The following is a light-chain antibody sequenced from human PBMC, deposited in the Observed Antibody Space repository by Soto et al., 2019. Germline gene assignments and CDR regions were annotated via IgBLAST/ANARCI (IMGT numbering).Light chain of an antibody. V-gene: IGKV3-15*01. CDR2: GAS. CDR3: QQYYTNSPIT. J-gene: IGKJ5*01. CDR1: QSVRSN. Sequence: EIVMTQSPATLSVSPGERATLSCRASQSVRSNLAWYQQKPGQAPRLLIYGASTRATGIPARFSGRGSGTDFTLTISSLQAEDVAVYYCQQYYTNSPITFGQGTRLEIK.